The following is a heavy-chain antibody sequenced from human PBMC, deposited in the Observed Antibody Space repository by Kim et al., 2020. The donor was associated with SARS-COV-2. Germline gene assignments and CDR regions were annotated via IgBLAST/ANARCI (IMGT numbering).Heavy chain of an antibody. J-gene: IGHJ4*02. D-gene: IGHD3-9*01. Sequence: GGSLRLSCSASGFTFSTYGVNWVRQAPGKGLEWVSYISRSSTTMYYGDSVRGRFTISRDNAKNLVYLQIDRLRAEDTAVYFCAREDDILTGSIDYWGQGILVTVTS. CDR3: AREDDILTGSIDY. CDR2: ISRSSTTM. CDR1: GFTFSTYG. V-gene: IGHV3-48*04.